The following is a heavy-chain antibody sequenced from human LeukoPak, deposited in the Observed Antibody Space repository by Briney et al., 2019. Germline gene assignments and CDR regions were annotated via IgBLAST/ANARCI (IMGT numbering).Heavy chain of an antibody. V-gene: IGHV1-69*13. D-gene: IGHD1-1*01. CDR1: GGTFSSYA. CDR3: AGRATGTTAFDY. J-gene: IGHJ4*02. Sequence: SVKVSCKASGGTFSSYAINWVRQAPGQGLEWMGGIIPIFGTANYAQKFQGRVTITADESASTAYMELSSLRSEDTAVYYCAGRATGTTAFDYWGQGTLVTVSS. CDR2: IIPIFGTA.